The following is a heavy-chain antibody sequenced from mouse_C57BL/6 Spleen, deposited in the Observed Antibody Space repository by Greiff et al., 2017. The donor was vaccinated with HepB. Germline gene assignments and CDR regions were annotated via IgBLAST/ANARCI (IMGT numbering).Heavy chain of an antibody. CDR3: AMDGSSPWFAY. D-gene: IGHD1-1*01. Sequence: QVQLQQPGAELVKPGASVKMSCKASGYTFISYWMHWVKQRPGQGLEWIGRIHPSDSDTNYNQKFKGKATLTVDKSSSTAYMQLISLTSEDSAVYYCAMDGSSPWFAYWGQGTLVTVSA. J-gene: IGHJ3*01. CDR1: GYTFISYW. CDR2: IHPSDSDT. V-gene: IGHV1-74*01.